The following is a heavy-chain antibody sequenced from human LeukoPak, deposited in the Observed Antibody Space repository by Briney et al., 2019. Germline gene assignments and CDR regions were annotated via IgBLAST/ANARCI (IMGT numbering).Heavy chain of an antibody. V-gene: IGHV4-31*03. CDR1: GGSISSGGYY. CDR3: AREASDSSGYYGGTPFDI. J-gene: IGHJ3*02. Sequence: SKTLSLTCTVSGGSISSGGYYWSWIRQHPGKGLEWIGYIYYSGSTYYNPSLKSRVTISVDTSKNQFSLKLSSVTAADTAVYYCAREASDSSGYYGGTPFDIWGQGTMVTVSS. CDR2: IYYSGST. D-gene: IGHD3-22*01.